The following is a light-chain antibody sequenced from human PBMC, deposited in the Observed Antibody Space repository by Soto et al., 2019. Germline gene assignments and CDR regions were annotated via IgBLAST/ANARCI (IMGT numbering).Light chain of an antibody. Sequence: EMVLTQSPGTLSLSPGERATLSCRASQSVSSTYFAWYQKKPGQAPRLLIYAASSRATGIPDRFSGSGSGTDFTLTISRLEPEDFAVYYCQQYGTSPGYTFGKGTKLEIK. J-gene: IGKJ2*01. V-gene: IGKV3-20*01. CDR3: QQYGTSPGYT. CDR1: QSVSSTY. CDR2: AAS.